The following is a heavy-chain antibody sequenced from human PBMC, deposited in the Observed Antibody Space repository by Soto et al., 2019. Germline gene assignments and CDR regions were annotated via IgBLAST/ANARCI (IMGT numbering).Heavy chain of an antibody. V-gene: IGHV4-39*01. CDR3: AWTAKQWLFFQR. CDR1: GGSISSSSFY. D-gene: IGHD6-19*01. Sequence: QLQLQESGPGLVKPSATLSLTCTVSGGSISSSSFYWGWIRQPPGKGLEWIGSVYYSGSTYYKPSLKSRVTISEDTSKNQLSLKLSSVTAADTAVYYCAWTAKQWLFFQRWGQGTLVTVSS. CDR2: VYYSGST. J-gene: IGHJ1*01.